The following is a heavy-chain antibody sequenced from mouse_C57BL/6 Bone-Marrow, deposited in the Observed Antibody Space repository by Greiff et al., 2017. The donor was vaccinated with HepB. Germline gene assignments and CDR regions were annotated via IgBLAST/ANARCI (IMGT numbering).Heavy chain of an antibody. CDR3: AREDIYDGSPFAY. V-gene: IGHV7-1*01. J-gene: IGHJ3*01. Sequence: EVKLVESGGGLVQSGRSLRLSCATSGFTFSDFYMEWVRQAPGKGLEWIAASRNKANDYTTEYSASVKGRFIVSRDTSQSILYLQMNALRAEDTAIYYCAREDIYDGSPFAYWGQGTLVTVSA. D-gene: IGHD2-3*01. CDR2: SRNKANDYTT. CDR1: GFTFSDFY.